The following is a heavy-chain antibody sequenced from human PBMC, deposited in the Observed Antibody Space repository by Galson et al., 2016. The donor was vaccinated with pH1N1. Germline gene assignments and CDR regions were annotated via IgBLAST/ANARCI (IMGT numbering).Heavy chain of an antibody. Sequence: ETLSLTCALYGGSFSGHYWSWIRQSPGKGLEWIGEISHSGRSDYNPSLKGRITVSIDTSMNQFSLNLMSVAAADTAVYYCARGPDIVPGEGWLGAAFDIWGQGTMVTVSS. CDR3: ARGPDIVPGEGWLGAAFDI. J-gene: IGHJ3*02. CDR2: ISHSGRS. V-gene: IGHV4-34*01. D-gene: IGHD5-12*01. CDR1: GGSFSGHY.